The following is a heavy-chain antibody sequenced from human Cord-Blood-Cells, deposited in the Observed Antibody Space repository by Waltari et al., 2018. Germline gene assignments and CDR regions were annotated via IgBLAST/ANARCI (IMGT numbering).Heavy chain of an antibody. CDR3: ARAAAGDAFDI. CDR2: IIPIFGTA. Sequence: QVQLVQSGAEVKKPGSSVKFSCKASGGTCSSYAIRWVRQVPGQGLEWMGGIIPIFGTANYAQKFQGRVTITADESTSTAYMELSSLRSEDTAVYYCARAAAGDAFDIWGQGTMVTVSS. CDR1: GGTCSSYA. J-gene: IGHJ3*02. D-gene: IGHD6-13*01. V-gene: IGHV1-69*01.